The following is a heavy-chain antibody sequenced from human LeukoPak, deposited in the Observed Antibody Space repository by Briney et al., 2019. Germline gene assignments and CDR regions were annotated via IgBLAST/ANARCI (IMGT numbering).Heavy chain of an antibody. Sequence: PGGSLRLSCAASGFTFSSYEMNWVRQAPGKGLEWVSYISSSGSTIYYADSVKGRFTISRDNSKNTLYLQMNSLRAEDTAVYYCAKAAFYSSGWPGEFFDYWGQGTLVTVSS. J-gene: IGHJ4*02. CDR2: ISSSGSTI. V-gene: IGHV3-48*03. CDR1: GFTFSSYE. CDR3: AKAAFYSSGWPGEFFDY. D-gene: IGHD6-19*01.